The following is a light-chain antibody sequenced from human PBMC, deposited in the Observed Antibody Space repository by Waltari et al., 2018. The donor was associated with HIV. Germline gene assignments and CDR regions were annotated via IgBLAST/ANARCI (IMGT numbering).Light chain of an antibody. Sequence: EIVLTQSPATLSLSPGESATLSCRASQSVGGYLAWYQQKSGQAPRLLIYDASNRATGIPARFSGSGSGTDFTLTISRLEPEDFAVYYCQRSSWPITFGQGTRLEIK. J-gene: IGKJ5*01. CDR3: QRSSWPIT. V-gene: IGKV3-11*01. CDR2: DAS. CDR1: QSVGGY.